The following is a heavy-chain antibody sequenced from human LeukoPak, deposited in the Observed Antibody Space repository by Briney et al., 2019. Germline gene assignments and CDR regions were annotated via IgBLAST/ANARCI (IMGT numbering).Heavy chain of an antibody. D-gene: IGHD6-19*01. CDR3: AKELLGSGSGWSSRAFDI. V-gene: IGHV3-23*01. CDR1: GFTFSSYA. CDR2: ISGSGGST. J-gene: IGHJ3*02. Sequence: GGSLRLSCAASGFTFSSYAMSWVRQAPGKGLEWVSAISGSGGSTYYADSVKGRFTISRDNSKNTLYLQTNSLRAEDTAVYYCAKELLGSGSGWSSRAFDIWGQGTMVTVSS.